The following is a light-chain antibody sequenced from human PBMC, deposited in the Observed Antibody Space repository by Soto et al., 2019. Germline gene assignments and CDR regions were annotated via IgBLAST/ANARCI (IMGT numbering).Light chain of an antibody. CDR2: GAS. J-gene: IGKJ1*01. Sequence: EIVLTQSPGTLSLSPGERATLSCRASQSVSSSYLAWYQQKPGQAPRLLIYGASSRATGIPDSFSGSGYGTDFTLTISRLEPEDFAVYYCQQYAGSPCTFGQGTKVEIK. CDR3: QQYAGSPCT. CDR1: QSVSSSY. V-gene: IGKV3-20*01.